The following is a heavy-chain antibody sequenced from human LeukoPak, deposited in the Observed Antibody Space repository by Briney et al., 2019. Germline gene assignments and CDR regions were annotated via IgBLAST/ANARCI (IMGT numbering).Heavy chain of an antibody. CDR3: ARGYGDYGRYYYYYYMDV. CDR1: GGSISSYY. J-gene: IGHJ6*03. Sequence: SETLSLTCTVSGGSISSYYWSWIRQPPGKGLEWIGYIYYSGSTNYNPSLKSRVTISVDTSKNQFSLKLSSVTAADTAVYYCARGYGDYGRYYYYYYMDVWGKGTTVTISS. D-gene: IGHD4-17*01. CDR2: IYYSGST. V-gene: IGHV4-59*01.